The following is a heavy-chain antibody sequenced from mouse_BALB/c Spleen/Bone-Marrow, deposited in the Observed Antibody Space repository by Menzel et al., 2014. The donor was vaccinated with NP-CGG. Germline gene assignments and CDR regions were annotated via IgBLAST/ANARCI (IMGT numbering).Heavy chain of an antibody. V-gene: IGHV5-6-3*01. CDR3: ARDHVVGY. CDR1: GFTFSTYG. Sequence: DVKLVESGGGLVQPGGSLKLSCAASGFTFSTYGMSWVRQTPDKRLELVASINNNGGSTYYPDSVKGRFTISRDNAKNTLYLQMSSLKSEDTAMYYCARDHVVGYWGQGTLVTVSA. CDR2: INNNGGST. J-gene: IGHJ3*01.